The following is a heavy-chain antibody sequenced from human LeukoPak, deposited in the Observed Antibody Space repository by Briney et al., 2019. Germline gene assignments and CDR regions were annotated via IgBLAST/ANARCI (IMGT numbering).Heavy chain of an antibody. CDR3: AKDRGLVGSTPSNFDY. CDR2: ISGSGGST. Sequence: PGGSLRLSCAASGFTFSSNAVNWVRQAPGKGLEWVSGISGSGGSTYSADSVKGRFTISRDNSKKTVYLQMNSLRAEDTAVYYCAKDRGLVGSTPSNFDYWGQGTLVTVSS. CDR1: GFTFSSNA. D-gene: IGHD1-26*01. V-gene: IGHV3-23*01. J-gene: IGHJ4*02.